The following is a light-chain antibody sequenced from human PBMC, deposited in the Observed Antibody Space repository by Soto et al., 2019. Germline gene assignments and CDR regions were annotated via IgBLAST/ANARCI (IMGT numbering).Light chain of an antibody. CDR2: GTI. V-gene: IGLV1-40*01. Sequence: QSVLTQPPSVSGAPGQRVTISCTGSSSNIGAGYDVHWYQQLPGTAPKLLIYGTINRPSGVPDRFSGSKSGTSASLAITGLQAEDEADYYCSSYRSSTTLVFGGGTKVTVL. J-gene: IGLJ2*01. CDR3: SSYRSSTTLV. CDR1: SSNIGAGYD.